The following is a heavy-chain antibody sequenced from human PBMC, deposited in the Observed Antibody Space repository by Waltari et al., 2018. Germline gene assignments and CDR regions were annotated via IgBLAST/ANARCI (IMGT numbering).Heavy chain of an antibody. Sequence: EVQLVQSGAEVKKPGESLKISCKGSGYSFTSYWIGWVRQLPGTGLEWMGIIYPGDSDTRYSPSFQGQVTISADKSISTAYLQWSSLKASDTAMYYCARLPYCSSTSCYPLLDYWGQGTLVTVSS. CDR3: ARLPYCSSTSCYPLLDY. J-gene: IGHJ4*02. CDR1: GYSFTSYW. D-gene: IGHD2-2*01. CDR2: IYPGDSDT. V-gene: IGHV5-51*01.